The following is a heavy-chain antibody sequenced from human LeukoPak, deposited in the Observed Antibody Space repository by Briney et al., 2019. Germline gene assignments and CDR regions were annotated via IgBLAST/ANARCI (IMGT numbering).Heavy chain of an antibody. V-gene: IGHV1-46*01. CDR1: GGTFTSYY. J-gene: IGHJ4*02. CDR3: ARGRWGLVGATGYFDY. CDR2: INPSGGST. D-gene: IGHD1-26*01. Sequence: ASVKVSCKASGGTFTSYYMHWVRQAPGQGLEWMGIINPSGGSTSYAQKFQGRVTMTRDTSTSTVYMELSSLRSGDTAVYYCARGRWGLVGATGYFDYWGQGNLVTVSS.